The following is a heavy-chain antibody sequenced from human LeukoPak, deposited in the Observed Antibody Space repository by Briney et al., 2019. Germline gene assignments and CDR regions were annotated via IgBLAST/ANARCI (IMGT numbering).Heavy chain of an antibody. CDR1: GYTFTNYG. Sequence: ASVKVSCKASGYTFTNYGVSWVRLAPGQGLEWMGWISAYKGNTSYAQKLQGRVTMTTDPSTSTASMEMRSLRSDDTAVYYCSKDRSGYSSSWYLSWGQGTLVTVSS. D-gene: IGHD6-13*01. V-gene: IGHV1-18*01. J-gene: IGHJ5*02. CDR2: ISAYKGNT. CDR3: SKDRSGYSSSWYLS.